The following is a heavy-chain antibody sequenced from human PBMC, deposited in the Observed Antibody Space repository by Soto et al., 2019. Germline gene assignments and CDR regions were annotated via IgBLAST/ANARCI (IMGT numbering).Heavy chain of an antibody. D-gene: IGHD1-26*01. CDR3: ARDVRRVGATTNYSYGMDV. CDR2: TYYRSKWYN. J-gene: IGHJ6*02. Sequence: PSQTLSLTCAISGDSVSSNSAAWNWIRQSPSRGLEWLGRTYYRSKWYNDYAVSVKSRITINPDTSKNQFSLQLNSVTPEDTAVYYCARDVRRVGATTNYSYGMDVWGQGTTVTVSS. V-gene: IGHV6-1*01. CDR1: GDSVSSNSAA.